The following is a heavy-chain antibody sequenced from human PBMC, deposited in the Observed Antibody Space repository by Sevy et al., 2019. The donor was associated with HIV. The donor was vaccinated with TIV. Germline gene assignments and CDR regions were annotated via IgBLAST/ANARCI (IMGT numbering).Heavy chain of an antibody. CDR1: GFTFSYYN. D-gene: IGHD3-10*01. Sequence: GGSLRLSCAASGFTFSYYNMNWVRQAPGKGLEWVSSISSGSSYIFYVDSVKGRFTISRDNAKDSLFLQMNSLRAEDTAVYYCARNSDYYASGPPDSWGRGTMVTVSS. J-gene: IGHJ4*02. CDR2: ISSGSSYI. CDR3: ARNSDYYASGPPDS. V-gene: IGHV3-21*01.